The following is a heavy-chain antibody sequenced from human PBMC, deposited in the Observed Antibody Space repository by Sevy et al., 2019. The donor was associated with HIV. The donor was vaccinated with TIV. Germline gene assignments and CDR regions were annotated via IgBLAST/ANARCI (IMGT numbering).Heavy chain of an antibody. D-gene: IGHD2-2*01. J-gene: IGHJ6*02. CDR3: ARGSTSRGKGYYYYGMDV. V-gene: IGHV1-2*02. Sequence: ASVKVSCKASGYTFTGYYMHWVRQAPGQGLEWMGWINPNSGGTNYAQKFQGGVTMTRDTSISTAYMELSRLRSDDTAVYYCARGSTSRGKGYYYYGMDVWGQGTTVTVSS. CDR2: INPNSGGT. CDR1: GYTFTGYY.